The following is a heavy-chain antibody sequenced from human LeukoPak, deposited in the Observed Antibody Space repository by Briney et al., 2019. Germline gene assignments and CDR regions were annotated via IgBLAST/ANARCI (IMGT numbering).Heavy chain of an antibody. CDR3: AKSNGYGLVDI. CDR1: GGSFSSYY. D-gene: IGHD3-10*01. J-gene: IGHJ3*02. Sequence: SETLSLTCAVYGGSFSSYYWGWVRQPPGKGLEWIGNIFYSGSTYYSPSLKSRVTVSLDTSRNQFSLKLNSVTAADTAVYYCAKSNGYGLVDIWGQGTMVTVSS. V-gene: IGHV4-34*12. CDR2: IFYSGST.